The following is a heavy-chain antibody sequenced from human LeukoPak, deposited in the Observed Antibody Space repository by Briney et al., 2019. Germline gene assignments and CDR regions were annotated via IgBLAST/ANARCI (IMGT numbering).Heavy chain of an antibody. Sequence: PGRSLRLSCAASGVTFSSYGLHWVRQAPGTGLEWVAVIWYDGSNKYYADSVKGRFTISRDNSKNTLYLQMNSLRAEDTAVYYCARVTAVAGTGDYWGQGTLVTVSS. D-gene: IGHD6-19*01. CDR3: ARVTAVAGTGDY. J-gene: IGHJ4*02. CDR2: IWYDGSNK. CDR1: GVTFSSYG. V-gene: IGHV3-33*01.